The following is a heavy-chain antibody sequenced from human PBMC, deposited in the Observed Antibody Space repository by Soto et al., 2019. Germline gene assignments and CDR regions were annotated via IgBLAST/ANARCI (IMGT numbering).Heavy chain of an antibody. V-gene: IGHV4-4*02. CDR1: GGSISSSNW. D-gene: IGHD3-10*01. CDR2: IYHSGST. Sequence: QVQLQESGPGLVKPSGTLSLTCAVSGGSISSSNWWSWVRQPPGKGLEWIGKIYHSGSTNYNPSLKSRVTISVDKSKNQFPLKLSSVTAADTAVYYCARVYMVRGTIIRYFDYWGQGTLVTVSS. CDR3: ARVYMVRGTIIRYFDY. J-gene: IGHJ4*02.